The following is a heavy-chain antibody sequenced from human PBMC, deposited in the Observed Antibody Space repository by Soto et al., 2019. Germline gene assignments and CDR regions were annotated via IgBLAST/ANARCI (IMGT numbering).Heavy chain of an antibody. D-gene: IGHD6-6*01. V-gene: IGHV4-30-2*01. J-gene: IGHJ4*02. CDR1: GGSISSGGYS. CDR2: IYHSGST. Sequence: QLQLQESGSGLVKPSQTLSLTCAVSGGSISSGGYSWSWIRQPPGKGLEWIGYIYHSGSTYYNPSLKSRVTTSVDGSKNQFSLRLSSVTAADTAVYYCAGGIAARPLGYWGQGTLVTVSS. CDR3: AGGIAARPLGY.